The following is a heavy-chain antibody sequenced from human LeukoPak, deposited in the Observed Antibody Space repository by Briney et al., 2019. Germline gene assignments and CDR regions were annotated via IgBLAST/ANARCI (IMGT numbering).Heavy chain of an antibody. Sequence: GASVKVSCKASGYTFTSYDINWVRQATGQGLEWMGWMNPNSGNTGYAQKFQGRVTMTRNTSISTAYMELSRLRSDDTAVYYCARVLSDSSGYYYYGMDVWGQGTTVTVSS. V-gene: IGHV1-8*01. CDR1: GYTFTSYD. D-gene: IGHD3-22*01. CDR3: ARVLSDSSGYYYYGMDV. J-gene: IGHJ6*02. CDR2: MNPNSGNT.